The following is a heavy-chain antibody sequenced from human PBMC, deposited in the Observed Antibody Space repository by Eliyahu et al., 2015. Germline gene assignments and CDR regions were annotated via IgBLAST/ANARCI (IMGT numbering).Heavy chain of an antibody. V-gene: IGHV1-2*04. CDR3: ARGRGELLRDYDAFDI. Sequence: QVQLVQSGAEVKKPGASVKVSCKASGYTFTGYYTHWVRQAPGQGLEWMGWINPXSGGTNYAQKFQGWVTMTRDTSISTAYMELSRLRSDDTAVYYCARGRGELLRDYDAFDIWGQGTMVTVSS. D-gene: IGHD1-26*01. CDR1: GYTFTGYY. J-gene: IGHJ3*02. CDR2: INPXSGGT.